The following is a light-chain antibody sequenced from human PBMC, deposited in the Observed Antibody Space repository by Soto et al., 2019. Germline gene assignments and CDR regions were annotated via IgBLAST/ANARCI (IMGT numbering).Light chain of an antibody. V-gene: IGLV1-47*01. CDR2: RNN. CDR3: ATWDDSLSGYV. Sequence: QSVLTQPPSASGTPGQRVTISCSGSSSNIGSNYVYWYQQLPGTAPKLLIYRNNQRPSGVPDRFSGSKSDTSASLAISGLRSEDEADYYCATWDDSLSGYVFGTGTKLTAL. CDR1: SSNIGSNY. J-gene: IGLJ1*01.